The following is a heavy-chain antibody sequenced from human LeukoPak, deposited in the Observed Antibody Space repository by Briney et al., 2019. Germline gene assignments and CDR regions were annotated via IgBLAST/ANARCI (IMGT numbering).Heavy chain of an antibody. CDR1: GFTFSSHW. CDR3: ARDGVRDGLYFDY. V-gene: IGHV3-7*01. D-gene: IGHD5-24*01. CDR2: INQDGSEK. Sequence: GGSLRLSCAASGFTFSSHWMSWVRQVPGKGLEWVANINQDGSEKYYVDSVRGRFTISRDNAKNSLYLQMNSLRAEDTTVYYCARDGVRDGLYFDYWGQGTLVTVSS. J-gene: IGHJ4*02.